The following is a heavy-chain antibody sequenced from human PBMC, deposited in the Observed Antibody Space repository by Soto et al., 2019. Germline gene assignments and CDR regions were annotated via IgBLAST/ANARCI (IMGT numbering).Heavy chain of an antibody. D-gene: IGHD6-6*01. Sequence: PSETLSLTCTVSGGSISSSSYYWGWIRQPPGKGLEWIGSIYYSGSTYYNPSLKSRVTISVDTSKNQFSLKLSSVTAADTAVYYCARVNSTSSAGMDVWGQGTTVTVSS. CDR1: GGSISSSSYY. CDR3: ARVNSTSSAGMDV. CDR2: IYYSGST. J-gene: IGHJ6*02. V-gene: IGHV4-39*01.